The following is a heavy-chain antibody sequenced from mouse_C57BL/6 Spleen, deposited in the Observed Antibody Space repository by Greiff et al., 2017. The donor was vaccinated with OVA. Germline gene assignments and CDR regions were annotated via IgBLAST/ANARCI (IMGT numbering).Heavy chain of an antibody. V-gene: IGHV5-17*01. CDR3: AKGNYYFDY. D-gene: IGHD2-1*01. J-gene: IGHJ2*01. Sequence: EVKLMESGGGLVKPGGSLKLSCAASGFTFSDYGMHWVRQAPEKGLEWVAYISSGSSTIYYADTVKGRFTISRDNAKNTLFLQMTSLRSEDTAMYYCAKGNYYFDYWGQGTTLTVSS. CDR2: ISSGSSTI. CDR1: GFTFSDYG.